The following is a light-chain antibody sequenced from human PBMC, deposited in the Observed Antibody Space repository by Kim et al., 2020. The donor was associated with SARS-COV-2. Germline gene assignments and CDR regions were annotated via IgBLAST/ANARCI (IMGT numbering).Light chain of an antibody. CDR3: LLYFGGAQV. CDR2: STS. CDR1: TGVVTSGDY. Sequence: GGTGTLPCACVTGVVTSGDYPDWFQQKPGQAPRARIDSTSNKHSGTPARFSGSLMGGKAALTLSSVQPEDEAEYYCLLYFGGAQVFGGGTQLTVL. J-gene: IGLJ3*02. V-gene: IGLV7-43*01.